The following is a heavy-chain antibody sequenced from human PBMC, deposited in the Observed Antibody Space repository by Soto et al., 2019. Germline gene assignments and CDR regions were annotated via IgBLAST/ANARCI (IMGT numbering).Heavy chain of an antibody. Sequence: PGGSLRLSCAASGFTFSSYWMHWVRRAPGKGLVWVSRINSDGSSTSYADSVKGRFTISRDNAKNTLYLQMNSLRAEDTAVYYCARRGYSSSWYETPVGIWGQGTMVTISS. J-gene: IGHJ3*02. CDR1: GFTFSSYW. V-gene: IGHV3-74*01. CDR2: INSDGSST. CDR3: ARRGYSSSWYETPVGI. D-gene: IGHD6-13*01.